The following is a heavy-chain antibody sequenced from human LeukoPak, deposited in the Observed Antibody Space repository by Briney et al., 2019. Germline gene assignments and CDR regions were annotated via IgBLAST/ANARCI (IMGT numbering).Heavy chain of an antibody. J-gene: IGHJ5*02. CDR1: GGSISSSSYY. D-gene: IGHD3-10*01. Sequence: SETLSLTCTVSGGSISSSSYYWGWIRQPPGKGLEWIGSIYYSGSTYYNPSLKSRVTISVDTSKNQFSLKLSSVTAADTAVYYCARTGHYYGSGSPDPWGQGTLVTVSS. CDR3: ARTGHYYGSGSPDP. CDR2: IYYSGST. V-gene: IGHV4-39*07.